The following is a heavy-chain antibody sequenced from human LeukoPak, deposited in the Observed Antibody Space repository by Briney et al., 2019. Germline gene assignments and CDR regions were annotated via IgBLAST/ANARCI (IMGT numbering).Heavy chain of an antibody. V-gene: IGHV4-30-4*08. J-gene: IGHJ4*02. CDR2: IYYSGST. CDR3: ARDLGAGGSSLAAAGRFDC. CDR1: GGSISSGDYY. D-gene: IGHD2-15*01. Sequence: SQTLSLTCTVSGGSISSGDYYWSWIRQPPGKGLEWIGYIYYSGSTYYNPSLKSRVTISVDTSKNQFSLKLSSVTAADTAVYFCARDLGAGGSSLAAAGRFDCWGQGTPVTVSS.